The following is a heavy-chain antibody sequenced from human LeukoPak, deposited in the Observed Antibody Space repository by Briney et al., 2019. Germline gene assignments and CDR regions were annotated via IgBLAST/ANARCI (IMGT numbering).Heavy chain of an antibody. J-gene: IGHJ4*02. V-gene: IGHV4-34*01. Sequence: PSETLSLTCAVYGGSFSGYYWSWIRQPPGKGLEWIGEINHSGSTNYNPSLKSRVTISVDTSKNQFSLKLSSVTAADTAVYYCARVTLLRFLDYWGQGTLVTVSS. CDR1: GGSFSGYY. CDR3: ARVTLLRFLDY. D-gene: IGHD3-3*01. CDR2: INHSGST.